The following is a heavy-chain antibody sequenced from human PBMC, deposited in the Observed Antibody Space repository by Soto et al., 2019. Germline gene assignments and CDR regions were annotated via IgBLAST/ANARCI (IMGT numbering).Heavy chain of an antibody. V-gene: IGHV3-66*01. D-gene: IGHD2-8*01. CDR3: ASLRVTVDYFDS. Sequence: ASVKVSCAASGLTVSSSYMSWVRQAPGKGLEWVSLIYSGGKTYYTDSVKGRFTISRDNSNNTLYLQVDSLRVEDTAMYYCASLRVTVDYFDSWGQGTLVTVSS. J-gene: IGHJ4*02. CDR2: IYSGGKT. CDR1: GLTVSSSY.